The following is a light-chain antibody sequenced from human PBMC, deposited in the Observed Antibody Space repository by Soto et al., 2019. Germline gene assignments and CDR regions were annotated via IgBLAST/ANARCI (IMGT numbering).Light chain of an antibody. CDR1: QSVSGS. V-gene: IGKV3-15*01. Sequence: EIVLTQSPAILSLSPGEKATLSCRASQSVSGSLGWYQQKPGQAPRLLNYGTSNRATGIPDRISGSRSGTEFTLTISSLQSEDVGVYYCQQFDDWPTFGQGTKVDIK. CDR2: GTS. CDR3: QQFDDWPT. J-gene: IGKJ1*01.